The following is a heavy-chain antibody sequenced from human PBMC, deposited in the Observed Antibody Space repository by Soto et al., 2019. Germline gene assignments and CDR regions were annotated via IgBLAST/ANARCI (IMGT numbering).Heavy chain of an antibody. D-gene: IGHD3-10*01. V-gene: IGHV1-8*02. CDR1: GYTFQAYD. Sequence: QVQLVQSGAEVKKPGASVMVSCRASGYTFQAYDIVWVRQAPGRGLEWLGWVTPKTGGAMVPLNFQGRITMTSETTTSSAFMELRTRRSDVAALYYCATHQYQHHMVNWGQGTVVTVAS. CDR3: ATHQYQHHMVN. J-gene: IGHJ4*02. CDR2: VTPKTGGA.